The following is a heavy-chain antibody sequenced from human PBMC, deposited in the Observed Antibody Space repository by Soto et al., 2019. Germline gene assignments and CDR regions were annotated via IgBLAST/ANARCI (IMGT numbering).Heavy chain of an antibody. CDR1: GFTFSNYA. Sequence: EVHLLESGGGFVQPGGSLRLSCAASGFTFSNYAMTWVRQAPGKGLEWVSAITSTGSSTYYADSVKGRFTISRDNSKNTLFLKINSLRAVDTAVYYCAKGAEGYVVSSLDFWGQGTLVSVSS. V-gene: IGHV3-23*01. D-gene: IGHD5-12*01. CDR2: ITSTGSST. CDR3: AKGAEGYVVSSLDF. J-gene: IGHJ4*02.